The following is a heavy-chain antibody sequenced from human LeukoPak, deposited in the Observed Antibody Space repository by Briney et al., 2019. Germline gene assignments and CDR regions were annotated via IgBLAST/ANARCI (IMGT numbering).Heavy chain of an antibody. D-gene: IGHD5-18*01. J-gene: IGHJ4*02. CDR2: ISYDGSNK. V-gene: IGHV3-30*18. CDR3: AKTIHGATVDTAMVTTS. CDR1: GFTFSSYN. Sequence: TGGSLRLSCAASGFTFSSYNMNWVRQAPGKGLEWVAVISYDGSNKYYADSVKGRFTISRDNSKNTLYLQMNSLRAEDTAVYYCAKTIHGATVDTAMVTTSWGQGTLVTVSS.